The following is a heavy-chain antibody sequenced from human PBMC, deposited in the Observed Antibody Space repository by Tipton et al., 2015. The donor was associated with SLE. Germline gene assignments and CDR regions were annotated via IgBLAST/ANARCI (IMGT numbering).Heavy chain of an antibody. Sequence: TLSLTCTVSGGSISGHYWSWIRQPPGKGLEWIGYVYYSGSTNYNPSLKSRVTISMDSSKSQFSLKLNSVTAADTAVYYCARFRDEYYYGMEVWGRGTTVTVSS. V-gene: IGHV4-59*11. CDR3: ARFRDEYYYGMEV. CDR2: VYYSGST. J-gene: IGHJ6*02. CDR1: GGSISGHY.